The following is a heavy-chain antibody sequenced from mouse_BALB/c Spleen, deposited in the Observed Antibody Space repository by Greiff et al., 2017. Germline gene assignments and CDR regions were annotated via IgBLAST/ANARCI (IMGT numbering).Heavy chain of an antibody. Sequence: VQRVESGAELVKPGASVKLSCKASGYTFTSYYMYWVKQRPGQGLEWIGEINPSNGGTNFNEKFKSKATLTVDKSSSTAYMQLSSLTSEDSAVYYCTREYYYAMDYWGQGTSVTVSS. J-gene: IGHJ4*01. V-gene: IGHV1S81*02. CDR2: INPSNGGT. CDR3: TREYYYAMDY. CDR1: GYTFTSYY.